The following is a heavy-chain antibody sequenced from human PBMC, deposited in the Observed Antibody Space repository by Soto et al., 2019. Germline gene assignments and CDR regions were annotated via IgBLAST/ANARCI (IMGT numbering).Heavy chain of an antibody. CDR1: GFTFSSYA. Sequence: QVQLVESGGGVVQPGRSLRLSCAASGFTFSSYAMHWVRQAPGKGLEWVAVISYDGSNKYYADSVKGRFTISRDNSKNTLYLQMNSLRADDTAVYYCARDSAKYCSGGSCYSVDPCGQGTLVTVSS. J-gene: IGHJ5*02. CDR2: ISYDGSNK. D-gene: IGHD2-15*01. V-gene: IGHV3-30-3*01. CDR3: ARDSAKYCSGGSCYSVDP.